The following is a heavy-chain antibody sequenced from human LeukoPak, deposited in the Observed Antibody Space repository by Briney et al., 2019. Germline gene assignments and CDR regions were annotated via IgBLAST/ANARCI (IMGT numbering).Heavy chain of an antibody. D-gene: IGHD2-21*02. Sequence: PWGSVTLSCAASGFTFNSYGMHWVRQAPGKGLEWVAVILYDGSKKDYADSVEGRCTISRDNSKNTLYLQMNSLRAEDTAVYYCARTPTDCGGDCYNVFNLWGEGTMVSVSS. J-gene: IGHJ3*01. V-gene: IGHV3-33*05. CDR2: ILYDGSKK. CDR3: ARTPTDCGGDCYNVFNL. CDR1: GFTFNSYG.